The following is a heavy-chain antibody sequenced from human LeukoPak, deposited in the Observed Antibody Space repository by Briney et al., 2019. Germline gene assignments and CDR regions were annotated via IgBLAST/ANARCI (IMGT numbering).Heavy chain of an antibody. CDR2: IYSGGST. Sequence: GGSLRLSCAASGFTVSSNYMSWVRQAPGKGLDWVSVIYSGGSTYYADSVKGRFTISRDNSKNTLYLQMNSLRAEDTAVYYCARDKSYGHHHFDYWGQGTLVTVSS. CDR3: ARDKSYGHHHFDY. CDR1: GFTVSSNY. D-gene: IGHD5-18*01. J-gene: IGHJ4*02. V-gene: IGHV3-66*01.